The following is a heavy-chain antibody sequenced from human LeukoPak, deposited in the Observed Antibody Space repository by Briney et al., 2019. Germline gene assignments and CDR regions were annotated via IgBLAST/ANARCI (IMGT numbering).Heavy chain of an antibody. CDR3: AKGIYSSGWSYFDY. J-gene: IGHJ4*01. CDR2: LSGSGITT. Sequence: GGSLRLSCAASGFTFSSYAMSWVRQAPGKGLEWVSTLSGSGITTYYADSVKGRFTISRDNSKNTPYLQMNSLRAEDTAVYYCAKGIYSSGWSYFDYWGHGTLVTVSS. CDR1: GFTFSSYA. D-gene: IGHD6-19*01. V-gene: IGHV3-23*01.